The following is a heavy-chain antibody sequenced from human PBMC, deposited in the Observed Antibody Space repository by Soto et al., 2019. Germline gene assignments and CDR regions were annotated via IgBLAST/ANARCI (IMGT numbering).Heavy chain of an antibody. Sequence: PSETLSLTCAVYGGSFSGYYWSWIRQPPGKGLEWIGEINLGGSTNYNASLKSRVSISVDTSKTQFSLKVNSVTAADTAVYYCALGVVFDYWPQGTLVTVSS. CDR2: INLGGST. J-gene: IGHJ4*02. CDR1: GGSFSGYY. CDR3: ALGVVFDY. V-gene: IGHV4-34*01. D-gene: IGHD3-3*01.